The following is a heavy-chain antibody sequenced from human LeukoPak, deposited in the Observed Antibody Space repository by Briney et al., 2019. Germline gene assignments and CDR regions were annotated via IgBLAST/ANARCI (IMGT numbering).Heavy chain of an antibody. Sequence: GGSLRLSCAASGFTFSSYWMSWVRQAPGKGLEWVANIKQDGSEKYYVESVKGRFTISRDNAKNSLYLQMNSLRAEDTAVYYCAREAYGSGSYWSPNWFDRWRQGTLVTVSS. CDR2: IKQDGSEK. CDR3: AREAYGSGSYWSPNWFDR. CDR1: GFTFSSYW. D-gene: IGHD3-10*01. J-gene: IGHJ5*02. V-gene: IGHV3-7*03.